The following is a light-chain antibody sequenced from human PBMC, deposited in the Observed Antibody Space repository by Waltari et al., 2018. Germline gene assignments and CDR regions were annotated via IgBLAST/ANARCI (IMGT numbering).Light chain of an antibody. CDR3: QHYVSLPAT. CDR1: QSVVKY. J-gene: IGKJ1*01. CDR2: HAS. Sequence: EMVLTPSPGTLSLAPGERAPLSCRASQSVVKYLALYQQKPGQAPRLLIYHASTRAAGIPDRFSGSGYGTDFSLTISRLEAEDFAVYYCQHYVSLPATFGQGTKVEIK. V-gene: IGKV3-20*01.